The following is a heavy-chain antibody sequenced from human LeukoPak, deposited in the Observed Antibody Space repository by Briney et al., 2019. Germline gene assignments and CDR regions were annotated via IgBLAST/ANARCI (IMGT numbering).Heavy chain of an antibody. CDR1: GFTFSDYY. Sequence: GGSLRLSCAASGFTFSDYYMSWIRQAPGKGLEWVSYISSSGSTIYYADSVKGRFTISRDNAKNSLYLQMNSLRAEGTAVYYCAKDRVRNSWKDYWGQGTLVTVSS. CDR3: AKDRVRNSWKDY. CDR2: ISSSGSTI. J-gene: IGHJ4*02. V-gene: IGHV3-11*01. D-gene: IGHD1-1*01.